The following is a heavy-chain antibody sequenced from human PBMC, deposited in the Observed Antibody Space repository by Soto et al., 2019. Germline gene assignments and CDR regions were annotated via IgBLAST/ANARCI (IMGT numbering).Heavy chain of an antibody. J-gene: IGHJ4*02. CDR1: GYTFTSYA. CDR3: ARPPGRHYYDSSGYYWGY. CDR2: INAGNGNT. Sequence: ASEGPCKASGYTFTSYAMHWVRQAPGQRLEWMGWINAGNGNTKYSQKFQGRVTITRDTSARTAYMELSSLRSEDTAVYYCARPPGRHYYDSSGYYWGYWGQGTLVTVSS. V-gene: IGHV1-3*01. D-gene: IGHD3-22*01.